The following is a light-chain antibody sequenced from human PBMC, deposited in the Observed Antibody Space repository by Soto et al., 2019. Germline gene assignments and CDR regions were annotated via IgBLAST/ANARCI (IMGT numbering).Light chain of an antibody. V-gene: IGKV3-20*01. CDR1: QSVSNNY. J-gene: IGKJ1*01. CDR2: GAS. Sequence: GLTQPPGTLSLTPGERATLSCRASQSVSNNYLAWYQQKPGQAPRLLIYGASNRATGIPDRFSGSGSGTDFALTISRLEPEDFAVYYCQQYGSSGTFGQGTNVDI. CDR3: QQYGSSGT.